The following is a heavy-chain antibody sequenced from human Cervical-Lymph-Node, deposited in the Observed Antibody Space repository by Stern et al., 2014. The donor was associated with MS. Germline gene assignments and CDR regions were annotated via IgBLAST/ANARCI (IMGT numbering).Heavy chain of an antibody. CDR2: IIPLLATA. CDR1: GGAFGNYG. CDR3: ARDYSALDS. D-gene: IGHD2-15*01. J-gene: IGHJ4*02. Sequence: QVQLLQPGAEVKRPGSSVKVSCKASGGAFGNYGITWVRQAPGQGLEWMRGIIPLLATATYAQKLQGRVTISADKSTSIVYMELSSLTSEDTAIYYCARDYSALDSWGQGTLVTVSS. V-gene: IGHV1-69*06.